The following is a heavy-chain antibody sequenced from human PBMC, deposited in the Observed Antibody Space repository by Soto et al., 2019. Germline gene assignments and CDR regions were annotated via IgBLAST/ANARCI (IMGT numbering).Heavy chain of an antibody. V-gene: IGHV4-34*01. J-gene: IGHJ4*02. CDR3: ARGRRSSSFLDY. Sequence: SDTLSLTCAVYGGSFSGYYWSWIRQPPGKGLEWIGEINHSGSTNYNPSLKSRVTISVDTSKNQFSLKLSSVTAADTAVYYCARGRRSSSFLDYWGQGTLVTVSS. D-gene: IGHD6-6*01. CDR2: INHSGST. CDR1: GGSFSGYY.